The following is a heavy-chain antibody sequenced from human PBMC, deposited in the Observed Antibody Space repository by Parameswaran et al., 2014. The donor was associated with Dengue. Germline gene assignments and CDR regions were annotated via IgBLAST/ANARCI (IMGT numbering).Heavy chain of an antibody. D-gene: IGHD3-10*01. V-gene: IGHV3-23*01. CDR1: SNA. CDR2: ISGSGGST. J-gene: IGHJ4*02. CDR3: AKSTRFSIRGNYYGSGSFDY. Sequence: SNARWIRQPPGKGLEWVSAISGSGGSTYYADSVKGRFTISRDNSKNTLYLQMNSLRAEDTAVYYCAKSTRFSIRGNYYGSGSFDYWGQGTLVTVSS.